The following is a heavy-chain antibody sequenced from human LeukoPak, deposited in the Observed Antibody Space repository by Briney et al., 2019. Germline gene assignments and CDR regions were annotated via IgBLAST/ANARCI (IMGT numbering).Heavy chain of an antibody. CDR1: GGSISSYY. V-gene: IGHV4-59*01. Sequence: QTSETLSLTCTVSGGSISSYYWSWIRQPPGKGLEWIGYIYYSGSTNYNPSLKSRVTISVDTSKNQFSLKLSSVTAADPAVYYCARGGVGTHWFDPWGQGTLVTVSS. J-gene: IGHJ5*02. D-gene: IGHD3-3*01. CDR2: IYYSGST. CDR3: ARGGVGTHWFDP.